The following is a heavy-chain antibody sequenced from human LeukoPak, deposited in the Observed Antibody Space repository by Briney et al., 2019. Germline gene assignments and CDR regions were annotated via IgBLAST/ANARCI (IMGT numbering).Heavy chain of an antibody. Sequence: GGSLRLSCAASGFTFSSYGMHWVRQAPGKGLEWVAVISYDGSNKYYADSVKGRFTISRDNSKNTLYLQMNSLRAEDTAVYYCAKISSSTATPDYWGQGTLVTVSS. J-gene: IGHJ4*02. V-gene: IGHV3-30*18. D-gene: IGHD2-15*01. CDR1: GFTFSSYG. CDR2: ISYDGSNK. CDR3: AKISSSTATPDY.